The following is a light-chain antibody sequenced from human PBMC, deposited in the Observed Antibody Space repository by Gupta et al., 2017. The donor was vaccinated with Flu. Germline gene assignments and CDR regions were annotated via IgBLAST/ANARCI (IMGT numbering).Light chain of an antibody. J-gene: IGKJ4*01. V-gene: IGKV1-9*01. Sequence: DIQLTQSPSFLSAAVGDRVTITCRASQDFGSDLAWYQQKPGKAPKLLIHTAFSLESGVPSRFSGSKSGTEFTLTVSSLQPEDFAGYYCQQPYSFPLTFGGGTKVEIK. CDR1: QDFGSD. CDR3: QQPYSFPLT. CDR2: TAF.